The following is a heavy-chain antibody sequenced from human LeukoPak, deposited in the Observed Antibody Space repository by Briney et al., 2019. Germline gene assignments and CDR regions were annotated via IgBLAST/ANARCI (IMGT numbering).Heavy chain of an antibody. CDR2: ISGSGSST. V-gene: IGHV3-23*01. Sequence: GGSLRLSCAASGFTFSSYAMSWVRQAPGKGLEWVSAISGSGSSTYYADSVKGRFTISRDNYKTTLYLQMNRLRAEDTAVYYCAKVAPREWLLSRFDYWGQGTLVTVSS. CDR3: AKVAPREWLLSRFDY. D-gene: IGHD3-3*01. J-gene: IGHJ4*02. CDR1: GFTFSSYA.